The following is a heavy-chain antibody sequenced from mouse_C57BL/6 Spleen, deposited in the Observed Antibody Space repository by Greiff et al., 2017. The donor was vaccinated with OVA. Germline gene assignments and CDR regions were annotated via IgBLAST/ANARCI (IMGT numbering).Heavy chain of an antibody. V-gene: IGHV1-39*01. D-gene: IGHD2-4*01. J-gene: IGHJ1*03. CDR1: GYSFTDYN. CDR2: INPNYGTT. CDR3: ARSGYDYDWYFDV. Sequence: EVHLVESGPELVKPGASVKISCKASGYSFTDYNVNRVKQSNGKSLEWIGVINPNYGTTSYNQKFKGKATLTVDQSSSTAYMQLNSLTSEDSAVYYCARSGYDYDWYFDVWGTGTTVTVSS.